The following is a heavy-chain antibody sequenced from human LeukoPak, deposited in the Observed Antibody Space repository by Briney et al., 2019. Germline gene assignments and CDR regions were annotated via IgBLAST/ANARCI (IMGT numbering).Heavy chain of an antibody. CDR2: ISSSSSTI. V-gene: IGHV3-11*04. J-gene: IGHJ4*02. CDR1: GFTFSDYY. CDR3: ARSFGADYGGLDY. Sequence: GGSLRLSCAASGFTFSDYYMSWIRQAPGKGLEWVSYISSSSSTIYHADPVQGRFTISRDNAKNSLYLQMNSLRAEDTAVYYCARSFGADYGGLDYWGQGTLVTVSS. D-gene: IGHD4-23*01.